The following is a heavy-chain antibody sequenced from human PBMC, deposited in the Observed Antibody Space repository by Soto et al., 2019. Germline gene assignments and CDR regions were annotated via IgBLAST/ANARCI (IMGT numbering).Heavy chain of an antibody. CDR3: ARISGSYSSASYY. CDR1: GFTVSSNY. V-gene: IGHV3-53*04. J-gene: IGHJ4*02. CDR2: IYSGGST. Sequence: EVQLVESGGGLVQPGGSLRLSCAASGFTVSSNYMSWVRQAPGKGLEWVSVIYSGGSTYYADSVKGRFTISRHNSKNTLYLQMNSRRAEDTAVYYGARISGSYSSASYYWGQGTLVTVSS. D-gene: IGHD1-26*01.